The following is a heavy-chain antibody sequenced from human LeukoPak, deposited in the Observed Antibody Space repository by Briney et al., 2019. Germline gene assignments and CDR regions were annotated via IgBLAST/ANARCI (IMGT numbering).Heavy chain of an antibody. D-gene: IGHD3-16*01. CDR1: GFTFRTYG. CDR2: IRYDGSDK. CDR3: AKRADYYDSSRALYDAFDL. V-gene: IGHV3-30*02. J-gene: IGHJ3*01. Sequence: PGGSLRLSCAASGFTFRTYGMHWVRQAPRKGLEWVTFIRYDGSDKFYADSVRGRFTISRDNSKNTLFLQLNSLRVEDTAVYYCAKRADYYDSSRALYDAFDLWGQGTMVTVSS.